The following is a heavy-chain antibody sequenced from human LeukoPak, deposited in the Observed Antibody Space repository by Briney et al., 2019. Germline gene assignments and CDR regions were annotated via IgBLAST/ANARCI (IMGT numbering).Heavy chain of an antibody. V-gene: IGHV4-59*01. D-gene: IGHD6-19*01. CDR3: ARSVQEQWLAYCYYYYMDV. J-gene: IGHJ6*03. Sequence: SETLSLTYTVSGGSISSYYWSWIRQPPGKGLEWIGYIYYSGSTNYNPSLKSRVTISVDTSKNQFSLKLNSVTAADTAVYYCARSVQEQWLAYCYYYYMDVWGKGTTVTISS. CDR1: GGSISSYY. CDR2: IYYSGST.